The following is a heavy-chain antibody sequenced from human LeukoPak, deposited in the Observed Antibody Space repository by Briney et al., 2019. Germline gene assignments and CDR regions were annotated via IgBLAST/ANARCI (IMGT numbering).Heavy chain of an antibody. J-gene: IGHJ4*02. D-gene: IGHD6-19*01. V-gene: IGHV3-21*01. CDR2: ISSSSSYI. CDR3: ARVGLAGYSSGRYGSPGLIGY. Sequence: GGSLRLSCAASRFTFSSYSMNWVRQAPGKGLEWVSSISSSSSYIYYADSVKGRFTISRDNAKNSLYLQMNSLRAEDTAVYYCARVGLAGYSSGRYGSPGLIGYWGQGTLVTVSS. CDR1: RFTFSSYS.